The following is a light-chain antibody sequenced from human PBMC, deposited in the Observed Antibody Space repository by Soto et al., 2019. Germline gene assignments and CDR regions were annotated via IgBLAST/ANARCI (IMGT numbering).Light chain of an antibody. CDR2: STS. CDR1: QSVGTSW. V-gene: IGKV3-20*01. Sequence: EIVLTQSPGTLSLSPGERVTLSCRASQSVGTSWLAWYQQKPGQSPRLLIYSTSSRAPGIPDRFSGSGSETGFALTLSRLEPEDSAVSYCQQYASSQWTFGQGTKVEIK. CDR3: QQYASSQWT. J-gene: IGKJ1*01.